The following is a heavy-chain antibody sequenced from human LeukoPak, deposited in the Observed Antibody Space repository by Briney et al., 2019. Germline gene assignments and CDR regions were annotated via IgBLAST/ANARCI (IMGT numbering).Heavy chain of an antibody. Sequence: GGSLRLSCAASGFTFSSYSMNWVRQAPGKGLEWVSAISGSGGSTYYADSVKGRFTISRDNSKNTLYLQMNSLRAEDTAVYYCAKVAYYYGSGSYVDYWGQGTLVTVSS. CDR3: AKVAYYYGSGSYVDY. CDR1: GFTFSSYS. V-gene: IGHV3-23*01. D-gene: IGHD3-10*01. CDR2: ISGSGGST. J-gene: IGHJ4*02.